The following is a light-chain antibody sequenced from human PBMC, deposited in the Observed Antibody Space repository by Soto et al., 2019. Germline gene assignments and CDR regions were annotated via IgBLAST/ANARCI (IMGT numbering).Light chain of an antibody. CDR3: AAWNDSLSRVV. CDR1: FSDIGSNF. Sequence: QSVLTQPASASGTPGQTVTISCSGRFSDIGSNFIYWYQQLPGTAPKLLIYSNNKRPSGVSYRFSASKSGTSASLAISGLRSEDEADYHCAAWNDSLSRVVFGGGTKLTVL. J-gene: IGLJ3*02. V-gene: IGLV1-47*02. CDR2: SNN.